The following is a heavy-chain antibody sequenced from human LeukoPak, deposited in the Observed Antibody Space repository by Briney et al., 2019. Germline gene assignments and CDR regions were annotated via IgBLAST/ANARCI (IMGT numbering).Heavy chain of an antibody. Sequence: GGSLRLSCVASGFTFSSYSMNWVRQAPGKGLEWVSSISSSSSYIYYADSVKGRFTISRDNAKNSLYLKMNSLRAEDTAVYYCARGDRDLYCSSTSCYPVLGGQGTLVTVSS. CDR1: GFTFSSYS. V-gene: IGHV3-21*01. CDR3: ARGDRDLYCSSTSCYPVL. D-gene: IGHD2-2*01. J-gene: IGHJ4*02. CDR2: ISSSSSYI.